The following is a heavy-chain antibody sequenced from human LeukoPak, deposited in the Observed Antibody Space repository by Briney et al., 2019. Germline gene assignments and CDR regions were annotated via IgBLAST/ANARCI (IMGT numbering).Heavy chain of an antibody. CDR3: ARGYSSSAAFDI. CDR1: GGTFSSYA. V-gene: IGHV1-69*13. D-gene: IGHD6-6*01. CDR2: IIPIFGTA. J-gene: IGHJ3*02. Sequence: ASVKLSCKASGGTFSSYAISWVRRAPGQGLEWMGGIIPIFGTANYAQKFQGRVTITADESTSTAYMELSSLRSEDTAVYYCARGYSSSAAFDIWGQGTMVTVSS.